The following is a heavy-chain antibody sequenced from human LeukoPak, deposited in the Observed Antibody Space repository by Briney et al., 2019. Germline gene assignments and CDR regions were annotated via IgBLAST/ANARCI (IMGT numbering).Heavy chain of an antibody. D-gene: IGHD1-26*01. Sequence: GGSLRLSCAASGFTFSSYSMNWVRQAPGKGLEWVSSISSSSSYIYYADSVKGRFTISRDSSKNTLYLQMNSLRAEDTAVYYCAKDTHPSFQVGATTMVDYWGQGTLVTVSS. V-gene: IGHV3-21*01. CDR3: AKDTHPSFQVGATTMVDY. CDR1: GFTFSSYS. CDR2: ISSSSSYI. J-gene: IGHJ4*02.